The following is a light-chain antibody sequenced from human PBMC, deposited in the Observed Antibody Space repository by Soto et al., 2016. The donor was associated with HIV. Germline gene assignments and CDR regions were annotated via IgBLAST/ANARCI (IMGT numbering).Light chain of an antibody. CDR1: QSISTY. Sequence: DIQMTQSPSSMSASVGGRVTITCRASQSISTYLNWYQQKPGKAPRLLIYAASNLQSGVPSRFSGSGSGTDFTLTIRSLQPEDFATYYCQQSYSTPQTFGQGTTLEIK. CDR2: AAS. J-gene: IGKJ2*01. V-gene: IGKV1-39*01. CDR3: QQSYSTPQT.